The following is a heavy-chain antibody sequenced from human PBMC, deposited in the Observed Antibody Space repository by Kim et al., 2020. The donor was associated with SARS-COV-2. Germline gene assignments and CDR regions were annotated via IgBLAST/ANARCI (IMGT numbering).Heavy chain of an antibody. V-gene: IGHV1-8*01. D-gene: IGHD3-22*01. CDR1: GYTFTSYD. CDR3: ARGRRTFITMIVEGGVDY. CDR2: MNPNSGNT. Sequence: ASVKVSCKASGYTFTSYDINWVRQATGQGLEWMGWMNPNSGNTGYAQKFQGRVTMTRNTSISTAYMELSSLRSEDTAVYYCARGRRTFITMIVEGGVDYWGQGTLVTVSS. J-gene: IGHJ4*02.